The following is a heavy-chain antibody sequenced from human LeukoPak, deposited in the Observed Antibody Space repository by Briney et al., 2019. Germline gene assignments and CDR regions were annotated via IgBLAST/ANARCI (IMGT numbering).Heavy chain of an antibody. CDR3: ARVGYHYDSGGHYYDYYYALDV. CDR2: ISSSGSRK. CDR1: GFTFSSHG. J-gene: IGHJ6*02. D-gene: IGHD3-22*01. V-gene: IGHV3-48*04. Sequence: GGSLRLSCVVSGFTFSSHGMNWVRQAPGKGLEWVSYISSSGSRKYDADSVKGRFTISRDNAKNSLYLQMTSLRVEDTAVYYCARVGYHYDSGGHYYDYYYALDVWGQGTTVTVSS.